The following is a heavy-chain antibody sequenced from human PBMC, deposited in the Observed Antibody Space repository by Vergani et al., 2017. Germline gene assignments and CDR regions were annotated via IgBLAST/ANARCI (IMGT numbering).Heavy chain of an antibody. CDR2: ISSSSSYI. V-gene: IGHV3-21*01. D-gene: IGHD1-20*01. CDR1: GFTFSSYS. J-gene: IGHJ4*02. Sequence: EVQLVESGGGLVKPGGSLRLSCAASGFTFSSYSMNWVRQAPGKGLEWVSSISSSSSYIYYADSVKGRFTSSRDNAKNSLYLQMNSLRAEDTAVYYCAREDTLTGMFDYWGQGTLVTVAS. CDR3: AREDTLTGMFDY.